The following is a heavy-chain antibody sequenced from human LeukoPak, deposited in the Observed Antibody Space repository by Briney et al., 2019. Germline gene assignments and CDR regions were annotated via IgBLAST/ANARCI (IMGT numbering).Heavy chain of an antibody. CDR2: ISWNSAGI. CDR1: GFTFDDYG. V-gene: IGHV3-9*01. CDR3: AKVGTVANYFDY. D-gene: IGHD5-12*01. J-gene: IGHJ4*02. Sequence: GGSLRLSCAASGFTFDDYGMSWVRQVPGKGLEWVSGISWNSAGIGYADSVKGRFTISRDNAKNSLYLQMNSLRAEDTALYYCAKVGTVANYFDYWGQGTLVTVSS.